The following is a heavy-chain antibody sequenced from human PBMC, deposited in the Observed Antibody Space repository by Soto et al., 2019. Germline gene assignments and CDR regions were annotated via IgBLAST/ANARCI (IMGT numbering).Heavy chain of an antibody. V-gene: IGHV3-53*04. CDR2: IYGGDAT. J-gene: IGHJ4*02. CDR1: GFTIVNY. D-gene: IGHD4-17*01. CDR3: VSPPYGDFSV. Sequence: EVQLVESGGGLVQPGGSLRLSCAASGFTIVNYMSWVRQAPGKGLEWVSAIYGGDATFYAYSVKGRFTVSRHNSQNTLYLQMNSLRPEDTAVYYCVSPPYGDFSVWGQGTLVTVSS.